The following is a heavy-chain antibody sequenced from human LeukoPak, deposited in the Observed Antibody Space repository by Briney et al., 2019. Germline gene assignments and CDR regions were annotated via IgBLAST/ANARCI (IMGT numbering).Heavy chain of an antibody. CDR2: ISGSGGST. CDR3: AKGPYDLPFDYFDY. V-gene: IGHV3-23*01. J-gene: IGHJ4*02. CDR1: GFTFSSYA. Sequence: GGSLGLSCAASGFTFSSYAMSWVRQAPGKGLEWVSAISGSGGSTYYADSVKGRFTISRDNSKNTLYLQMNSLRAEDTAVYDCAKGPYDLPFDYFDYWGQGTLVTVSS. D-gene: IGHD5-12*01.